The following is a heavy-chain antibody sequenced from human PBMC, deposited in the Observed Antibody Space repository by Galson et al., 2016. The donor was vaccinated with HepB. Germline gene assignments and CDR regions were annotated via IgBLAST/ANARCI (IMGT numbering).Heavy chain of an antibody. CDR2: INPNSGGT. CDR1: GYTFIGYY. CDR3: ARDEYGTTSGMDV. J-gene: IGHJ6*02. V-gene: IGHV1-2*04. Sequence: SVKVSCKASGYTFIGYYIHWVRQFPGLGLEWVGWINPNSGGTTYSRKFQGWVTMTRDTSISTAYMELSRLRSDDTAVYYCARDEYGTTSGMDVWGQGTTVTVSS. D-gene: IGHD4-17*01.